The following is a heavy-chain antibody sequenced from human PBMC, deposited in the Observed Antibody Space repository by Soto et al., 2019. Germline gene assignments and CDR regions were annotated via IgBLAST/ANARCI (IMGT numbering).Heavy chain of an antibody. V-gene: IGHV4-39*01. Sequence: PSEPLFLTCTVSGGSISSSSYYWGWIRQPPGKGLEWIGSIYYSGSTYYNPSLKSRVTISVDTSKNQFSLKLSSVTAADTAVYYCARRGLVGAFAFDIWGQGTMVTVSS. D-gene: IGHD1-26*01. J-gene: IGHJ3*02. CDR1: GGSISSSSYY. CDR2: IYYSGST. CDR3: ARRGLVGAFAFDI.